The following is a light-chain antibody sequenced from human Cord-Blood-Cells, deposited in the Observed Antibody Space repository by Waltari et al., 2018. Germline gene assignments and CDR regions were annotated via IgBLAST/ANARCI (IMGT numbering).Light chain of an antibody. Sequence: DVQMTQSPSSLSGSVGDRVTITCRASQSISSYLNWYQQTPGKATQLLIYAASSVQSGVPSRLSGSVSGTEFTVTISSLQPEDFATYYCQQSYSTPPLLTFGPGTKVDSK. J-gene: IGKJ3*01. CDR3: QQSYSTPPLLT. V-gene: IGKV1-39*01. CDR2: AAS. CDR1: QSISSY.